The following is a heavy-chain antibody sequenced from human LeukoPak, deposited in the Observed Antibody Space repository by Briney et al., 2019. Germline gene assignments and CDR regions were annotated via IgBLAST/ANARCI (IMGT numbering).Heavy chain of an antibody. Sequence: GGSLRLSCAASGFAFSSYWMSWVRQAPGKGLEWVSSITSSSSYIYYADSVKGRFTISRDNAKNSLYLQMNSLRVEDTAVYYCARDPYSGSYGDYYYYYMDVWGKGTTVTISS. D-gene: IGHD1-26*01. V-gene: IGHV3-21*01. CDR3: ARDPYSGSYGDYYYYYMDV. CDR1: GFAFSSYW. CDR2: ITSSSSYI. J-gene: IGHJ6*03.